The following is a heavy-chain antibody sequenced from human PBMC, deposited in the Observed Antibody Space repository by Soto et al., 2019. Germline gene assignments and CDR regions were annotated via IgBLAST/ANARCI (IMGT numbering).Heavy chain of an antibody. CDR1: GYTFTSYA. D-gene: IGHD2-8*01. CDR3: ARAENIVLMVYAIKYNWFDP. CDR2: INAGNGNT. J-gene: IGHJ5*02. V-gene: IGHV1-3*01. Sequence: ASVKVSCTASGYTFTSYAMHWVRQAPGQRLEWMGWINAGNGNTKYSQKFQGRVTITRDTSASTAYMELSSLRSEDTAVYYCARAENIVLMVYAIKYNWFDPWGQGTLVTVSS.